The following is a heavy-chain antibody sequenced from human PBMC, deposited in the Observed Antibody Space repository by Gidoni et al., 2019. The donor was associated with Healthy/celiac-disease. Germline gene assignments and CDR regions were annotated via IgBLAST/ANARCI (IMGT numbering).Heavy chain of an antibody. J-gene: IGHJ4*02. CDR2: ISSSSSYI. CDR1: GFTFSSYS. D-gene: IGHD3-22*01. CDR3: ARDWSGDSSPFDGY. Sequence: EVQLVESGGGLVKPGGSLRLSCAASGFTFSSYSMNWVRQAPGKGLEWVSSISSSSSYIYYADSVKGRFTISRDNAKNSLYLQMNSLRAEDTAVYYCARDWSGDSSPFDGYWGQGTLVTVSS. V-gene: IGHV3-21*01.